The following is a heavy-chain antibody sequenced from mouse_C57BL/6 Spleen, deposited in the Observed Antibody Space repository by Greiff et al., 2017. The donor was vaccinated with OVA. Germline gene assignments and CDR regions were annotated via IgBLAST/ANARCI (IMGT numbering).Heavy chain of an antibody. CDR2: IDPSDSYT. CDR3: ARYNGNYEGYAMDY. J-gene: IGHJ4*01. V-gene: IGHV1-69*01. CDR1: GYTFTSYW. D-gene: IGHD2-1*01. Sequence: QVQLQQPGAELVMPGASVKLSCKASGYTFTSYWMHWVKQRPGQGLEWIGEIDPSDSYTNYNQKFKGKSTLTVDKSSSTAYMQLSSLTAEDSEVYYCARYNGNYEGYAMDYWGQGTSVTVSS.